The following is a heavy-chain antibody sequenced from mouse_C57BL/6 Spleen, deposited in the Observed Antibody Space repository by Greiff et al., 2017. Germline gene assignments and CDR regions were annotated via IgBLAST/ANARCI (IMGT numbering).Heavy chain of an antibody. CDR3: ARYPISDYGRGMDY. CDR1: GYTFTSYW. J-gene: IGHJ4*01. D-gene: IGHD1-1*01. Sequence: QVQLQQPGAELVKPGASVKLSCKASGYTFTSYWMHWVKQRPGQGLEWIGMIHPNSGSTNYNEKFKSKATLTVDKSSSTAYMQLSGLTSEDSAVYYGARYPISDYGRGMDYWGQGTSVTVSS. V-gene: IGHV1-64*01. CDR2: IHPNSGST.